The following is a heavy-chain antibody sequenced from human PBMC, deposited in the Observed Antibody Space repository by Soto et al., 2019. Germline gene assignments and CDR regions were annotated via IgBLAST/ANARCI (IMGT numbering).Heavy chain of an antibody. CDR3: ANESGAAGGAFYI. J-gene: IGHJ3*02. V-gene: IGHV3-23*01. Sequence: EVQLLESGGGLVQPGGSLRLSCAASGITFSSYGMSWVRQAPGKGLDWVSSISGSGSNTYYADSVKGRFTISRDNAKNTLYLQMNSLRAEYTALYYCANESGAAGGAFYIWGQGTMVTFSS. D-gene: IGHD3-3*01. CDR1: GITFSSYG. CDR2: ISGSGSNT.